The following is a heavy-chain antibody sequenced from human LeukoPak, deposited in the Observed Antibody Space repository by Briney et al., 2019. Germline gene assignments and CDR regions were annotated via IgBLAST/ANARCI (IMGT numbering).Heavy chain of an antibody. Sequence: HPGGSLRLSCAASGFTLSSYWMSWVRQAPGKGLEWVANIKHDGSEKYYVDSVKGRFTISRDNAKNSLYLQMNSLRAEDTAVYYCARVLGIVVVTVPYDYWGQGTLVTVSS. D-gene: IGHD2-21*02. V-gene: IGHV3-7*03. CDR3: ARVLGIVVVTVPYDY. J-gene: IGHJ4*02. CDR1: GFTLSSYW. CDR2: IKHDGSEK.